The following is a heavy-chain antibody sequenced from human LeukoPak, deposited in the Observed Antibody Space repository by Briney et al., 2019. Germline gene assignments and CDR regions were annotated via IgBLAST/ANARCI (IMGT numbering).Heavy chain of an antibody. D-gene: IGHD6-19*01. V-gene: IGHV3-7*01. CDR3: ARETPDSSGWD. CDR2: IKQDGSHK. J-gene: IGHJ4*02. Sequence: GSLRLSCAASGFRLSTYWMSWVRQAPGKGLEWVANIKQDGSHKNYVDSVKGRFTISRDNAKNSLYLQMNSLRVEDTAIYYCARETPDSSGWDWGQGTLVTVSS. CDR1: GFRLSTYW.